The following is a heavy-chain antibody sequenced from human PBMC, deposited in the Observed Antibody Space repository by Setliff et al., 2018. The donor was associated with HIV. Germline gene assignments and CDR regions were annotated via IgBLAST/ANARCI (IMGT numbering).Heavy chain of an antibody. D-gene: IGHD3-22*01. J-gene: IGHJ6*03. V-gene: IGHV1-3*01. CDR2: INAGNGNT. Sequence: ASVKVSCKASGYTFTSYAMHWVRQAPGQRLEWMGWINAGNGNTKYSQKFQGRVTFTRDTSAATAYMELSSLRSEDTAVYFCARCGHYDSSGYYYSYYYFYMDVWGKGTTVTVSS. CDR3: ARCGHYDSSGYYYSYYYFYMDV. CDR1: GYTFTSYA.